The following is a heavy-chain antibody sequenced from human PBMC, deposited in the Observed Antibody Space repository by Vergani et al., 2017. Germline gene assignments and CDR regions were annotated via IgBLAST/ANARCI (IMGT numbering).Heavy chain of an antibody. CDR1: GGTFSSYA. J-gene: IGHJ4*02. V-gene: IGHV1-69*04. CDR3: ASLSVQRAY. CDR2: IIPILGIA. Sequence: QVQLVQSGAEVKKPGSSVKVSCKASGGTFSSYAISWVRQAPGHGLAWMGRIIPILGIANYAQKFQGRVTITADKSTSTAYMELSSLRSEDTAVDYCASLSVQRAYWGQGTLVAVYS. D-gene: IGHD6-25*01.